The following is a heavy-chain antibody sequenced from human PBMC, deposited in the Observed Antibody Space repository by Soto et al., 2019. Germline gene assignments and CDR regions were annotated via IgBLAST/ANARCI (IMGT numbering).Heavy chain of an antibody. CDR3: ARGPYGDPAPRLDP. V-gene: IGHV4-31*01. CDR1: GASISGDGYS. J-gene: IGHJ5*02. Sequence: QVQLQESGPGLVKPSQTLSLTCTVSGASISGDGYSWSWIRQQPGKGLQWIGYIYYSGSTYYTPSLKRLLTISPALSKNQFSIELTSVTAADTPLYYCARGPYGDPAPRLDPWGQGALVTVSS. CDR2: IYYSGST. D-gene: IGHD4-17*01.